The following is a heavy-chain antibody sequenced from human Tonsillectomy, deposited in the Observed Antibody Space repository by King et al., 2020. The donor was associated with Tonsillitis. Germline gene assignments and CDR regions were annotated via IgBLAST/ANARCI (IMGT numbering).Heavy chain of an antibody. CDR3: AHGTNADAFGF. J-gene: IGHJ3*01. Sequence: TLKESGPTQVKPTETLTLTCTFSGFALNTSGVGVGWIRQPPGKALEWLALIFLDDDKRYSPSLRSRLTITKDTSKNQVVLTMTKMDPVDTTTYYCAHGTNADAFGFWGQGTMVTVSS. V-gene: IGHV2-5*02. D-gene: IGHD2-8*01. CDR1: GFALNTSGVG. CDR2: IFLDDDK.